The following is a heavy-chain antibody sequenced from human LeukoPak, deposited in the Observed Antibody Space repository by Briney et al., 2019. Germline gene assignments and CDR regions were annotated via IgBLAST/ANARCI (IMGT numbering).Heavy chain of an antibody. Sequence: GGSLRLSCAASGFTFSSDAMSWVRQAPGKGLEWVSSISSSSSYIYYADSVKGRFTISRDNAKNSLYLQMNSLRAEDTAVYYCARGTGVATYPYAAFDIWGQGTMVTVSS. D-gene: IGHD5-12*01. CDR2: ISSSSSYI. J-gene: IGHJ3*02. V-gene: IGHV3-21*01. CDR1: GFTFSSDA. CDR3: ARGTGVATYPYAAFDI.